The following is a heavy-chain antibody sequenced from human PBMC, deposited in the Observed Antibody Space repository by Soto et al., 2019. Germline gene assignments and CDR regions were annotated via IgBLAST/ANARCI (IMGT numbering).Heavy chain of an antibody. Sequence: VASVKVSCKASGGTFSSYAISWVRQAPGQGLEWMGGIIPIFGTANYAQKFQGRVTITADESTSTAYMELSSLRSEDTAVYYCARVPAVAGTYSYYYYGMDVWGQGTTVTVSS. CDR1: GGTFSSYA. V-gene: IGHV1-69*13. J-gene: IGHJ6*02. D-gene: IGHD6-19*01. CDR2: IIPIFGTA. CDR3: ARVPAVAGTYSYYYYGMDV.